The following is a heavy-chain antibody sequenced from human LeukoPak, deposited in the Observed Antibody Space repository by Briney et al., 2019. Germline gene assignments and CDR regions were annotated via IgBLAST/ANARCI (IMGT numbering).Heavy chain of an antibody. CDR3: VLTTVKGGRVDY. J-gene: IGHJ4*02. D-gene: IGHD4-17*01. CDR1: GGSISTYY. Sequence: SETLSLTCTVSGGSISTYYWSWIRQPAGKGLEWIGRIYTSGSTNYNPSLKSRVTMSVDTSKNQFSLKLSSVTAADTAVYYCVLTTVKGGRVDYWGQGTLVTVSS. CDR2: IYTSGST. V-gene: IGHV4-4*07.